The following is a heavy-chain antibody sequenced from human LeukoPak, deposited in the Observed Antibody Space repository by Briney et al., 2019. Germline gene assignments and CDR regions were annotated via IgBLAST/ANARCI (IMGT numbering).Heavy chain of an antibody. CDR1: GFAFSTYD. V-gene: IGHV3-13*01. J-gene: IGHJ4*02. D-gene: IGHD3-10*01. CDR2: INPTGDT. CDR3: ARAISVLRGVNYFDL. Sequence: GGSLRLPCAASGFAFSTYDMHWVRQDSGKRLEWVSAINPTGDTYYPGSVKGRFTISRENAKSSLYLQMNSLRAGDTAVYYCARAISVLRGVNYFDLWGQGTLVTVSS.